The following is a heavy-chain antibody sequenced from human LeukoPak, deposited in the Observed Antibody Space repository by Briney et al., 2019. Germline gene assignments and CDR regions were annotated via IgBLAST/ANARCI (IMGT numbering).Heavy chain of an antibody. CDR1: GYTFTSYY. CDR2: INPSGGST. J-gene: IGHJ5*02. Sequence: GASVKVPCKASGYTFTSYYMHWVRQAPGQGLEWMGIINPSGGSTSYAQKFQGRVTMTRDMSTSTVYMELSSLRSEDTAVYYCARGGSRGVGATTNWFDPWGQGTLVTVSS. CDR3: ARGGSRGVGATTNWFDP. V-gene: IGHV1-46*01. D-gene: IGHD1-26*01.